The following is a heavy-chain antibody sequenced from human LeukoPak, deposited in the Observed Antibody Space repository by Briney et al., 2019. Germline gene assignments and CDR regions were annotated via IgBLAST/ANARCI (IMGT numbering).Heavy chain of an antibody. CDR3: ARAGATPGPFDF. D-gene: IGHD1-1*01. Sequence: ASVKVSCKASGYTFTSYGMIWVRQAPGQGLEWMGWISAYNGNTNYAQKLQGRVTMTTDTSTSTAYMELRSLRSDDTAVYYCARAGATPGPFDFWGQGTLVTVSS. J-gene: IGHJ4*02. V-gene: IGHV1-18*01. CDR2: ISAYNGNT. CDR1: GYTFTSYG.